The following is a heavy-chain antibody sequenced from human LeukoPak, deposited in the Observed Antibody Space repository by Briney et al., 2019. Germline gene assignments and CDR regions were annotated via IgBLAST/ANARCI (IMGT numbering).Heavy chain of an antibody. J-gene: IGHJ4*02. D-gene: IGHD3-10*01. Sequence: GSLRLSCAASGFTFSSYWMSWVRQAPGKGLEWVANIKQDGSEKYYVDSVKGRFTISRDNAKNSLYLQMSSLRAEDTAVYYCARHYYGSGSYYFDYWGQGTLVTVSS. CDR3: ARHYYGSGSYYFDY. V-gene: IGHV3-7*01. CDR1: GFTFSSYW. CDR2: IKQDGSEK.